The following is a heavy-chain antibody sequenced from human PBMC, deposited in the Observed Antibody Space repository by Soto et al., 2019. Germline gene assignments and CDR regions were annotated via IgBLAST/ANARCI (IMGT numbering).Heavy chain of an antibody. Sequence: PGGSLRLSCAASGFTFSSYGMTWVRQAPGKGLEWVSTIDGSGGTTYYADSVKGRFTISRDNSINTVFLQMNSLRADDTALYFCAKNSGWFNTWGQGALVTVSS. D-gene: IGHD3-10*01. CDR1: GFTFSSYG. J-gene: IGHJ5*02. CDR3: AKNSGWFNT. V-gene: IGHV3-23*01. CDR2: IDGSGGTT.